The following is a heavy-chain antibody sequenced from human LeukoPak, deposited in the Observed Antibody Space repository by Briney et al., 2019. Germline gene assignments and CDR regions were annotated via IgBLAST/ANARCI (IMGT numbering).Heavy chain of an antibody. J-gene: IGHJ6*04. Sequence: GGSLRLSCATSGFPFSSYEMNWVRQAPGKGLEWISYISSTATTRYYAGSVKGRFTISRDNSKNTLYLQMNSLRAEDTALYYCAKDRVPVADSYYDRMDVWGEGPTVTVSS. CDR3: AKDRVPVADSYYDRMDV. D-gene: IGHD2-15*01. CDR1: GFPFSSYE. V-gene: IGHV3-48*03. CDR2: ISSTATTR.